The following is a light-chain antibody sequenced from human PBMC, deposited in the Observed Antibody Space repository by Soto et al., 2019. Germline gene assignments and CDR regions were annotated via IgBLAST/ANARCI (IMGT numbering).Light chain of an antibody. CDR2: GAS. CDR1: QSVSSSY. V-gene: IGKV3-20*01. CDR3: QPYGSGVT. Sequence: EIVLTQSPGTLSLSPGERATLSCRASQSVSSSYLAWYQQKPGQAPRLLIYGASSRATGIPDRFSGSGSGTDFTLTISRLEPEDIAVYYCQPYGSGVTFGGGTKVDIK. J-gene: IGKJ4*01.